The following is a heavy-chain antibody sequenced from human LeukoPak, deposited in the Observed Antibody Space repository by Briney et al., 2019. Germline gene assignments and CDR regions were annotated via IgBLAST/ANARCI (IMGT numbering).Heavy chain of an antibody. D-gene: IGHD1-26*01. J-gene: IGHJ4*02. V-gene: IGHV1-2*06. CDR2: INPNTGVT. Sequence: ASVKVSCKASGYTFSGHYLHWVRQAPGQGLEWMGRINPNTGVTQYTENFQGRVTMTGDTSISTAYMELNGLRSDDTAVYYCARDFFMAGIVGATTWILPDYWGQGTLVTVSS. CDR1: GYTFSGHY. CDR3: ARDFFMAGIVGATTWILPDY.